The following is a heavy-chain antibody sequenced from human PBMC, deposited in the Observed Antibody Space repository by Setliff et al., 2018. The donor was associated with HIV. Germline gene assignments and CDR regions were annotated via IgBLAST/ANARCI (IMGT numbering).Heavy chain of an antibody. Sequence: GGSLRLSCAASGFTFSSYAMSWVRQTPGKGLEWVSAISRSGGSTYYADSVKGRFTISRDNSKNTVSLQMTNLGTGDTATYYCAKGGYGGAYYVAGYWGQGTLVTVSS. CDR1: GFTFSSYA. CDR3: AKGGYGGAYYVAGY. D-gene: IGHD5-18*01. V-gene: IGHV3-23*01. J-gene: IGHJ4*02. CDR2: ISRSGGST.